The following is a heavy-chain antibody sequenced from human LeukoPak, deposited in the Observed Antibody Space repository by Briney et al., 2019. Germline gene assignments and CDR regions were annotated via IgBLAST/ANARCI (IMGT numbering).Heavy chain of an antibody. Sequence: GGSLRLSCAASGFTFSSYAMSWVRQAPGKGLEWVSAIRGSGGSTNYADSVRGRFTISRDNSKNTLYLQMNSLRAEDTAVYYCAKDPDSSGYCLGHFQHWGQGTLVTVSS. J-gene: IGHJ1*01. CDR1: GFTFSSYA. D-gene: IGHD3-22*01. CDR2: IRGSGGST. V-gene: IGHV3-23*01. CDR3: AKDPDSSGYCLGHFQH.